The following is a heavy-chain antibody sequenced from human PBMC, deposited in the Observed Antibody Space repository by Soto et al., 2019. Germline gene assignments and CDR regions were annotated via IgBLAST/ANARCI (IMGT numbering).Heavy chain of an antibody. CDR2: TYYRSKWYS. D-gene: IGHD6-19*01. J-gene: IGHJ4*02. Sequence: SQTLSLTCAISGVSVSSTSAAWSWIRQSPSRGLEWLGRTYYRSKWYSDYAVSVKSRITINPATTQNPFSLQLNSVTPEDTAVYYCARGSYYSGWVWGQGTLVTVSS. V-gene: IGHV6-1*01. CDR1: GVSVSSTSAA. CDR3: ARGSYYSGWV.